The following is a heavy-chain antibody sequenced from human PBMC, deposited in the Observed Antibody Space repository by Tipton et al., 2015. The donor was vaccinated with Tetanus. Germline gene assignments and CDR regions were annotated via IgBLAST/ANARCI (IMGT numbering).Heavy chain of an antibody. D-gene: IGHD3-16*01. CDR2: IYYSGST. CDR3: ARDHGITWGGMGYYYGMDV. J-gene: IGHJ6*02. V-gene: IGHV4-30-4*01. CDR1: GDSLSNGDYY. Sequence: VKPSQTLSLTCTVSGDSLSNGDYYWSWIRQPPGKGLESIGYIYYSGSTYYNPSLKSRVTISVDTSKNQFSLRLSSVTAADTAVYYCARDHGITWGGMGYYYGMDVWGQGTTVTVSS.